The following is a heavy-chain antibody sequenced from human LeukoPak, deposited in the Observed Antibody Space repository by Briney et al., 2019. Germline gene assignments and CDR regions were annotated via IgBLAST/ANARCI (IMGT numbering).Heavy chain of an antibody. V-gene: IGHV3-30*04. Sequence: GGSLRLSCAASGFTFSSYAMHWVRQAPGKGLEWVAVISYDGRNKYYADSGKGRLTISRDNSKYTLYLQMNSLRAEDTAVYYCARDAFYYDFWSGYYTLGDYFDYWGQGTLVTVSS. CDR2: ISYDGRNK. CDR3: ARDAFYYDFWSGYYTLGDYFDY. J-gene: IGHJ4*02. CDR1: GFTFSSYA. D-gene: IGHD3-3*01.